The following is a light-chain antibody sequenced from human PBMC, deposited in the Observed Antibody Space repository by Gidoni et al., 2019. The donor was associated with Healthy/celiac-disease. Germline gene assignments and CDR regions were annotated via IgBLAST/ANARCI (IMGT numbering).Light chain of an antibody. CDR2: WAS. V-gene: IGKV4-1*01. J-gene: IGKJ2*01. CDR3: QQYYSTPPYT. CDR1: QSVLYSSNNKNY. Sequence: DIVMTQSPDSLAVSLCERATINCKSSQSVLYSSNNKNYLAWYQQTPGQPPKLLIYWASTRESGVPDRFSGSGSGTDFTLTISSLQAEDVAVYYCQQYYSTPPYTFGQGTKLEIK.